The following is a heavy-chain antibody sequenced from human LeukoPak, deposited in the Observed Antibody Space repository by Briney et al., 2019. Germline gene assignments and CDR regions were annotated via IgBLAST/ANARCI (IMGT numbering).Heavy chain of an antibody. D-gene: IGHD6-13*01. CDR3: ARGQFVAAAGTQFDY. CDR1: GFTFSSYA. V-gene: IGHV1-3*01. CDR2: INAGNGNT. Sequence: GGSLRLSCAASGFTFSSYAMHWVRQAPGQRLEWMGWINAGNGNTKYSQKFQGRVTITRDTSASTAYMELSSLRSEDTAVYYCARGQFVAAAGTQFDYWGQGTLVTVSS. J-gene: IGHJ4*02.